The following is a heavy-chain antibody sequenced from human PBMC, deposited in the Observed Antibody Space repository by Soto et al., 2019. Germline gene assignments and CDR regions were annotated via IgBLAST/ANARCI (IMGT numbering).Heavy chain of an antibody. Sequence: GGSLRLSCAASGFTFSSYAMHWVRQAPGKGLEWVAVISYDGSNKYYADSVKGRFTISRDNSKNTLYLQMNSLRAEDTAVYYCASSDTNGVCYRCYYGMDVWGQGTTVTVSS. CDR3: ASSDTNGVCYRCYYGMDV. J-gene: IGHJ6*02. D-gene: IGHD2-8*01. V-gene: IGHV3-30-3*01. CDR2: ISYDGSNK. CDR1: GFTFSSYA.